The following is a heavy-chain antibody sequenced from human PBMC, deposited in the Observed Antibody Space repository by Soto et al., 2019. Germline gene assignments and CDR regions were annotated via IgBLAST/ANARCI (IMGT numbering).Heavy chain of an antibody. V-gene: IGHV1-69*08. J-gene: IGHJ5*02. CDR3: ARDGIDGDGLCSSTSCREVTDP. CDR1: GGTFSSYT. D-gene: IGHD2-2*01. CDR2: IIPILGIA. Sequence: QVQLVQSGAEVKKPGSSVKVSCKASGGTFSSYTISWVRQAPGQGLEWMGRIIPILGIANYAQKFQGRVTVDADKAKSTAYMELSSLRSEDTSVYYCARDGIDGDGLCSSTSCREVTDPWGQGTLVTVSS.